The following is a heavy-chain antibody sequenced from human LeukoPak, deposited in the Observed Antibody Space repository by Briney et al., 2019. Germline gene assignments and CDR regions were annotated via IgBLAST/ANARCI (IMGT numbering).Heavy chain of an antibody. J-gene: IGHJ5*02. CDR3: ARDLGAAGTRWFGP. Sequence: GGSLRLSCAASGFTVSSNYMSWVRQAPGKGLEWVSVIYSGGSTYYADSVKGRFTISRDNSKNTLYLQMNSLRAEDTAVYYCARDLGAAGTRWFGPWGQGTLVTVSS. V-gene: IGHV3-53*01. D-gene: IGHD6-13*01. CDR1: GFTVSSNY. CDR2: IYSGGST.